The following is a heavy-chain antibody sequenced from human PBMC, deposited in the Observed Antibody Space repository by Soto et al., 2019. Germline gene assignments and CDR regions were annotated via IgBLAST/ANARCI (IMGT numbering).Heavy chain of an antibody. Sequence: PGGSLGLSCSASGFTFNSLAMHWVRQAPGKGLQYVSSISHNGATTYYADSVKGRFIISRDNSKNSLFLQMSSLRTEDTAVYYCVKDRAIDYWGQGTLVTVS. CDR1: GFTFNSLA. V-gene: IGHV3-64D*08. CDR3: VKDRAIDY. CDR2: ISHNGATT. J-gene: IGHJ4*01. D-gene: IGHD3-10*01.